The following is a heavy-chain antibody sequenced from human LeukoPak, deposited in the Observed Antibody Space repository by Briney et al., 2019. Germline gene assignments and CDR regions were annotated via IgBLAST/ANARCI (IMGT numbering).Heavy chain of an antibody. J-gene: IGHJ4*02. V-gene: IGHV3-23*01. D-gene: IGHD2-2*02. CDR1: GFTFSFYE. CDR2: ISGSGGTT. Sequence: GGSLRLSCAASGFTFSFYEMNWVRQAPGKGLEWVSAISGSGGTTFYADSVKGRFTISRDNSKNTLYLQLNSLRAEDTAVYYCAKGDQPLLYGGAFDYWGQGTLVTVSS. CDR3: AKGDQPLLYGGAFDY.